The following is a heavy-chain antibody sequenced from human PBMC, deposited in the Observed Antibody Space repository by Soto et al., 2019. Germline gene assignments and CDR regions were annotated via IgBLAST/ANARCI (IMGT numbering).Heavy chain of an antibody. V-gene: IGHV3-53*01. D-gene: IGHD6-13*01. Sequence: PGGSLRLSCAVSGFTVSSNYMSWVRRAPGKGLEWVSVIYSGGSTYYADSVKGRFTISRYNSKNTLYLQMNSLRAEDTAVYDFARAVPAGKGSPPDFWGQGSLVTVYS. CDR2: IYSGGST. CDR1: GFTVSSNY. J-gene: IGHJ4*02. CDR3: ARAVPAGKGSPPDF.